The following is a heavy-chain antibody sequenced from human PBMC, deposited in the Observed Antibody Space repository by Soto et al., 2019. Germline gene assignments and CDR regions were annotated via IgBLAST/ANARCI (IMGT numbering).Heavy chain of an antibody. D-gene: IGHD1-26*01. J-gene: IGHJ6*03. CDR3: ARHAPLDVIGVGYYSYMDV. CDR2: IYGGDSDT. CDR1: GYTFKKYW. V-gene: IGHV5-51*01. Sequence: EVQLVQSGAEVKKPGEPLKISCKASGYTFKKYWIGWVRQMHGKGPEWRGLIYGGDSDTRYSPSFQGQVTISVARSADTAYLQWNSLKASDSGLYFCARHAPLDVIGVGYYSYMDVWCLGTSVTVS.